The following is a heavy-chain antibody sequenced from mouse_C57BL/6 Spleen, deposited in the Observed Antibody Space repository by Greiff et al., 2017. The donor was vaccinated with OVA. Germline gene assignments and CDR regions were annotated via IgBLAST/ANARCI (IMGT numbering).Heavy chain of an antibody. CDR3: ARQGYDYDSYYFDY. CDR2: ISSGGSYT. CDR1: GFTFSSYG. Sequence: EVMLVESGGDLVKPGGSLKLSCAASGFTFSSYGMSWVRQTPDKRLEWVATISSGGSYTYYPDSVKGRFTISRDNATNTLYLQMSSLKSEDTAMYYCARQGYDYDSYYFDYWGQGTTLTVSS. V-gene: IGHV5-6*02. D-gene: IGHD2-4*01. J-gene: IGHJ2*01.